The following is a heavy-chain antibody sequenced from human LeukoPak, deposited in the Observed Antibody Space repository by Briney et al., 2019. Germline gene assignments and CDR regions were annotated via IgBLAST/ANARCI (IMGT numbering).Heavy chain of an antibody. V-gene: IGHV4-59*08. CDR3: ASHYSSGLLGY. D-gene: IGHD6-19*01. J-gene: IGHJ4*02. CDR2: IYYSGST. CDR1: GGSFSSYY. Sequence: SETLSLTCAVYGGSFSSYYWSWIRQPPGKGLEWIGYIYYSGSTNYNPSLKSRVTISVDTSKNQFSLKLSSVTAADTAVYYCASHYSSGLLGYWGQGTLVTVSS.